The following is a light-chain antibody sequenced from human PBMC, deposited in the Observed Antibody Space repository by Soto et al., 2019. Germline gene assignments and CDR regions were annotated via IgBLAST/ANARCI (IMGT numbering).Light chain of an antibody. J-gene: IGLJ1*01. V-gene: IGLV2-14*01. Sequence: QSALTQPASVSGSPGQSITISCTGTSHDIGGYKYVSWYQQHQGKAPKLMIYEVSNRPSGVSNRFSGSKSGNTASLTISGLQTEDEADYYCCAYTSTSALYVFGPGTKLTVL. CDR3: CAYTSTSALYV. CDR1: SHDIGGYKY. CDR2: EVS.